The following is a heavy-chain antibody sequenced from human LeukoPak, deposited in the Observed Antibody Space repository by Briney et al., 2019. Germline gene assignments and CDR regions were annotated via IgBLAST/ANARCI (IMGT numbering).Heavy chain of an antibody. CDR3: ARDAVVGTFDY. CDR2: ISSSSSYI. CDR1: GFTFSSYS. J-gene: IGHJ4*02. Sequence: KPGGSLRLSCAASGFTFSSYSMNWVRQAPGKGLEWVSSISSSSSYIYYADSVKGRLTISRDNAKNSLYLQMNSLGAEDTAVYYCARDAVVGTFDYWGQGTLVTVSS. V-gene: IGHV3-21*01. D-gene: IGHD3-22*01.